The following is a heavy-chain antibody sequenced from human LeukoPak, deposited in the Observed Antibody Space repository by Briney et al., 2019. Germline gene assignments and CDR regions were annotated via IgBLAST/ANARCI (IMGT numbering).Heavy chain of an antibody. V-gene: IGHV3-23*01. D-gene: IGHD3-22*01. Sequence: GGSLRLSCAASGFSFSSYAMSWVRQAPGKGLEWVSAISGSGGSTYYADSVKGRFTISRDNSKNTLYLQMNSLRAEDTAVYYCAKDYYDSSGYDAFDIWGQGTMVTVSS. CDR1: GFSFSSYA. CDR3: AKDYYDSSGYDAFDI. J-gene: IGHJ3*02. CDR2: ISGSGGST.